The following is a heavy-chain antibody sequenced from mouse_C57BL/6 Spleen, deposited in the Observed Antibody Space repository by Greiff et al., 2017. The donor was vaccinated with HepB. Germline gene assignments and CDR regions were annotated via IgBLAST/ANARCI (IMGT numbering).Heavy chain of an antibody. CDR2: ISYDGSN. Sequence: EVQLVESGPGLVKPSQSLSLTCSVTGYSITSGYYWNWIRQFPGNKLEWMGYISYDGSNNYNPSLKNRISITRDTSKNQFFLKLNSVTTEDTATYYCARGGDPLYYYAMDYWGQGTSVTVSS. D-gene: IGHD2-3*01. J-gene: IGHJ4*01. CDR3: ARGGDPLYYYAMDY. CDR1: GYSITSGYY. V-gene: IGHV3-6*01.